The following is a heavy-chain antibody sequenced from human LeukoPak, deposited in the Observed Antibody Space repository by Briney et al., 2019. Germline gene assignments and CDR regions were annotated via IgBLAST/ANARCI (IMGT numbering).Heavy chain of an antibody. Sequence: PSETLSLTCAVYGGSFSGYYWSWIRQPPGKGLGWIGEINHSGSTNYNPSLRSRVTISVDTSKNQFSLKLSSVTAADTAVYYCARGQKRVRGVIGIWFDPWGQGTLVTVSS. CDR2: INHSGST. J-gene: IGHJ5*02. CDR3: ARGQKRVRGVIGIWFDP. V-gene: IGHV4-34*01. D-gene: IGHD3-10*01. CDR1: GGSFSGYY.